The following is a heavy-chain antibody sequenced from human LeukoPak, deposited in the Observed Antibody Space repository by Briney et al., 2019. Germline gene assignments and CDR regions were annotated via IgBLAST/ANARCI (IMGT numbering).Heavy chain of an antibody. CDR2: IRSSSRYK. V-gene: IGHV3-21*01. D-gene: IGHD3-3*01. Sequence: GGSLRLSCLASGFTFSSYSLNCVRPAPGKGLEWVSSIRSSSRYKYYADSVKGRFTISRDNAKNSLYLQMNSLRAEDTAVYYCARDLDYDFWSSLRKALRYYYYGMDAWGQGTTVTVSS. J-gene: IGHJ6*02. CDR1: GFTFSSYS. CDR3: ARDLDYDFWSSLRKALRYYYYGMDA.